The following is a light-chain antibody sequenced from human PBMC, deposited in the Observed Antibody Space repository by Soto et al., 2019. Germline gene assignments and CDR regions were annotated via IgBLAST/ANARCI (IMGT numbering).Light chain of an antibody. CDR1: QSVSRH. V-gene: IGKV3-20*01. Sequence: EIVLTQSPATLSLSPGERATLSCRASQSVSRHLAWYQQKPGQAPRLLIYGGSSRATGIPARFSGSGSGTDFTPTISRLEPEDFAVYYCQQHVSSWTFGQGTKVDIK. CDR2: GGS. CDR3: QQHVSSWT. J-gene: IGKJ1*01.